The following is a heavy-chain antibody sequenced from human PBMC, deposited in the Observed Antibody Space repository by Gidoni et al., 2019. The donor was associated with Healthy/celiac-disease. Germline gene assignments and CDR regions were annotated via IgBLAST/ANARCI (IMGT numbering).Heavy chain of an antibody. V-gene: IGHV3-15*01. D-gene: IGHD3-16*02. CDR3: TTGLTFGGVIVPN. CDR2: IKSKTDGGTT. J-gene: IGHJ4*02. CDR1: GFTFSNAW. Sequence: EVQLVESGGGLVKPGGSLRLSCAASGFTFSNAWMSWVRQAPGKGLEWVGRIKSKTDGGTTDYAAPVKGRFTISRDDSKNTLYLQMNSLKTEDTAVYYCTTGLTFGGVIVPNWGQGTLVTVSS.